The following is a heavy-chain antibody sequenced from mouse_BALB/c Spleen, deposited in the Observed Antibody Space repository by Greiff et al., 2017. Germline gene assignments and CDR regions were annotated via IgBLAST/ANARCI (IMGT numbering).Heavy chain of an antibody. Sequence: EVQLQQSGAELVRSGASVKLSCTASGFNIKDYYMHWVKQRPEQGLEWIGWIDPENGDTEYAPKFQGKATMTADTSSNTAYLQLSSLTSEDTAVYYCNAWGGNYYYAMDYWGQGTSVTVSS. V-gene: IGHV14-4*02. CDR3: NAWGGNYYYAMDY. J-gene: IGHJ4*01. CDR1: GFNIKDYY. CDR2: IDPENGDT. D-gene: IGHD2-1*01.